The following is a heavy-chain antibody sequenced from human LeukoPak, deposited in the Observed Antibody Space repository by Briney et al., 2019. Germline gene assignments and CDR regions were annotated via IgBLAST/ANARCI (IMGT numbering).Heavy chain of an antibody. CDR2: IYYSGST. Sequence: PSQTLSLTCTVSGGSISSGDYYWSWIRQPPGKGLEWIGYIYYSGSTYYNPFLKSRVTISVDTSKNQFSLKLSSVTAADTAVYYCARDRITMVRGVIITNWFDPWGQGTLVTVSS. V-gene: IGHV4-30-4*01. CDR3: ARDRITMVRGVIITNWFDP. D-gene: IGHD3-10*01. J-gene: IGHJ5*02. CDR1: GGSISSGDYY.